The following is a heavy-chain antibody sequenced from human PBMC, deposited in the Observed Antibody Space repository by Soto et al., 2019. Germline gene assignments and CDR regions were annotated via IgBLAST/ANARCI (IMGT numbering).Heavy chain of an antibody. V-gene: IGHV3-43*01. CDR3: AKGGYSSSWYYFYY. J-gene: IGHJ4*02. D-gene: IGHD6-13*01. Sequence: GGSLRLSCAASGFTFDDYTMHWVRQAPGKGLEWVSLISWDGGSTYYADSVKGRFTISRDNSKNSLYLQMNSLRTEDTALYYCAKGGYSSSWYYFYYWGQGTLVTVSS. CDR2: ISWDGGST. CDR1: GFTFDDYT.